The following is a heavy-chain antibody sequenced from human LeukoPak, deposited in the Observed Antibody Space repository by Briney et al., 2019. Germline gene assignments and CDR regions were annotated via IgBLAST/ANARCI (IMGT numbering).Heavy chain of an antibody. V-gene: IGHV4-59*01. CDR1: GGSISSYY. J-gene: IGHJ4*02. D-gene: IGHD3-16*02. CDR2: IYYSGST. Sequence: SETLSLTCSVSGGSISSYYWSWIPQPPGKGREWIGYIYYSGSTNYNPSLKSRVPISVDTSKNQFSLKLSSVTAADTAVYYCARNVWGSYRYIIDYWGQGTLVTVSS. CDR3: ARNVWGSYRYIIDY.